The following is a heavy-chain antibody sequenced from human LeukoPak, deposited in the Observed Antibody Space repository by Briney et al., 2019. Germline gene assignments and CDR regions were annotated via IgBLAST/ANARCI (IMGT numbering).Heavy chain of an antibody. V-gene: IGHV4-59*01. Sequence: PSETLSLTCTVSGGSISSYYWSWIRQPPGKGLEWIGYIYYSGSTNYNPSLKSRVTISVDTSKNQFSLKLSSVTAADTAVYYCAAVRGSGYVVREGAFDIWGQGTMVTVSS. CDR2: IYYSGST. D-gene: IGHD5-12*01. J-gene: IGHJ3*02. CDR3: AAVRGSGYVVREGAFDI. CDR1: GGSISSYY.